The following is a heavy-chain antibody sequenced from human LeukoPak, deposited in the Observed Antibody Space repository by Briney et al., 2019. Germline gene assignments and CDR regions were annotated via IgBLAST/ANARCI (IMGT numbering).Heavy chain of an antibody. CDR2: INHSGST. D-gene: IGHD4/OR15-4a*01. J-gene: IGHJ3*02. Sequence: SETLSLTCAVYGGSFSGYYWSWIRQPPGKGLEWIGEINHSGSTNYNPSLKSRVTISVDTSKNQCSLKLSATSAADTAVYYCARSGDVYGADAFDTWGQGTMVTVAS. CDR3: ARSGDVYGADAFDT. CDR1: GGSFSGYY. V-gene: IGHV4-34*01.